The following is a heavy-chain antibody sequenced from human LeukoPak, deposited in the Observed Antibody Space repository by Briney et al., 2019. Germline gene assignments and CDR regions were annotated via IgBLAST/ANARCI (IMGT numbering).Heavy chain of an antibody. CDR1: GFTFTSSA. D-gene: IGHD2-21*02. CDR3: AASYCGGDGTERSPLDY. J-gene: IGHJ4*02. CDR2: IVVGSGNT. V-gene: IGHV1-58*02. Sequence: ASVKVSCKASGFTFTSSAMQWVRQARGQRLEWIGWIVVGSGNTNYAQKFQERVTITRDMSTSTAYMELSSLRSEDTAVYYCAASYCGGDGTERSPLDYWGQGTLVTVSS.